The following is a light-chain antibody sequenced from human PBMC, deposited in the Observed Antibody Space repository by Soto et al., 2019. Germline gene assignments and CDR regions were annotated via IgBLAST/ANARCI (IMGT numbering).Light chain of an antibody. CDR2: EVS. CDR3: TSYAGSNIWV. V-gene: IGLV2-8*01. J-gene: IGLJ3*02. Sequence: QSALTQPPSASGSPGQSVTISCTGTSSDVGAYNYVSWYQQYPGKAPKLMIYEVSKRPSGVPDRFSGSKSGKTASLTVSELQPEDEADYYCTSYAGSNIWVFGGGTKLTVL. CDR1: SSDVGAYNY.